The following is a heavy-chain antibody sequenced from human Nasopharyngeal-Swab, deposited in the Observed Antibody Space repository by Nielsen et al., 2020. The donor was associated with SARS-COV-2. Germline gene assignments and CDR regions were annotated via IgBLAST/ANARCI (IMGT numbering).Heavy chain of an antibody. CDR1: GFTFSSYT. J-gene: IGHJ6*03. CDR3: ARSEGGNPYYYYYMDV. V-gene: IGHV3-48*01. CDR2: ISSSSRTI. D-gene: IGHD1-26*01. Sequence: GSLRLSCGASGFTFSSYTMNWVRQAPGKGLEWIAYISSSSRTIYYADSVKGRFTISRDNAKNSLYLQMNSLRAEDTAVYYCARSEGGNPYYYYYMDVWGKGTTVTVSS.